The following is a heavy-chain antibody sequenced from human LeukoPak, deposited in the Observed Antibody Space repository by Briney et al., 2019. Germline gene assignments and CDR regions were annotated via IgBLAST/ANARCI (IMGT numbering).Heavy chain of an antibody. CDR1: GGSFSGYY. V-gene: IGHV4-34*01. D-gene: IGHD1-26*01. J-gene: IGHJ3*02. CDR3: ASLNPFSGRRNAFDI. CDR2: VNHSGTA. Sequence: SETLSLTCAVHGGSFSGYYWSWIRQPPGRGLEWIGDVNHSGTARYNPSLESRVTISVDTSKSQSSLNVYFVTAADTAVYYCASLNPFSGRRNAFDIWGQGAMVTVSS.